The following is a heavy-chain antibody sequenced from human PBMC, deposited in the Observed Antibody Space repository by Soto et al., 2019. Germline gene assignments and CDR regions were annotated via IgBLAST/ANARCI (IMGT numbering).Heavy chain of an antibody. Sequence: GGSLRLSCAASGFTFSSYWMSWVRQAPGKGLEWVANIKQDGSEKYYVDSVKGRFTISRDNAKNSLYLQMNSLRAEDTAVYYCARDMNSSWYYYYYYMDVWGKGTTVTVSS. CDR1: GFTFSSYW. D-gene: IGHD6-13*01. CDR2: IKQDGSEK. CDR3: ARDMNSSWYYYYYYMDV. V-gene: IGHV3-7*01. J-gene: IGHJ6*03.